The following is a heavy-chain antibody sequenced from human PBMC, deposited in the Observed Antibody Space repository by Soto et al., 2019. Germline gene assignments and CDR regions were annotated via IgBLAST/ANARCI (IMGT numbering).Heavy chain of an antibody. D-gene: IGHD3-16*01. V-gene: IGHV3-23*01. CDR1: GFTFSSYA. Sequence: GGSLRLSCAASGFTFSSYAVRWVRQAPGKGLEWVSAISGSGDSTYYTDSVKGRFTISRDNSKNTLYLQMSSLRAEDTALYYCARHGGTPDLYFDYWGQGTPVTVSS. CDR2: ISGSGDST. CDR3: ARHGGTPDLYFDY. J-gene: IGHJ4*02.